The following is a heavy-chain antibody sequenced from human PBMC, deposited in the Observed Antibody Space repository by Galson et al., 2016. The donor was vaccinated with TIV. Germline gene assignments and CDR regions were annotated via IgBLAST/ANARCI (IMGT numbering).Heavy chain of an antibody. Sequence: SVKVSCKVSGNSLNELVIHWVRQAPGKGLEWMGGFDPEVSKTVYAQMFQGRVTMAADTSRNTAYMELGSLRFEDTAVYYCATVAWFPGLSLDNWGQGTLVTVSS. V-gene: IGHV1-24*01. J-gene: IGHJ4*02. D-gene: IGHD2/OR15-2a*01. CDR2: FDPEVSKT. CDR3: ATVAWFPGLSLDN. CDR1: GNSLNELV.